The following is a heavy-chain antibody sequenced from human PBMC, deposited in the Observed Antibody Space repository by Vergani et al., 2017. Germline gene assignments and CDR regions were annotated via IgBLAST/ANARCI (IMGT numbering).Heavy chain of an antibody. CDR3: AVRPRVNLVGGEIVTKRTFDY. J-gene: IGHJ4*02. D-gene: IGHD3-10*01. CDR2: INNDGHT. V-gene: IGHV4-34*02. Sequence: QVQLQQWGAGVVKPSGTLSLTCAVFGESFSSFYWSWIRQPPGKGLGWIGEINNDGHTNYNPSLESRVTVSRDTPKNQFSLNLMSVPAADTAMYYCAVRPRVNLVGGEIVTKRTFDYWSQGSLVTVSS. CDR1: GESFSSFY.